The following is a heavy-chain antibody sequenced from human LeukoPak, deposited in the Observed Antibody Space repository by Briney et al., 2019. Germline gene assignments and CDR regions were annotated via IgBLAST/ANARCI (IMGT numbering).Heavy chain of an antibody. Sequence: SETLSLTCAVYGGSFGGYYWNWIRQPPGKGLEWIGEISHSGSTNYNPSLKSRVTISVDTSKNQFSLKLSSVTAADTAVYYCASDVDTAMGGTYWGQGTLVTVSS. CDR1: GGSFGGYY. CDR2: ISHSGST. D-gene: IGHD5-18*01. V-gene: IGHV4-34*01. J-gene: IGHJ4*02. CDR3: ASDVDTAMGGTY.